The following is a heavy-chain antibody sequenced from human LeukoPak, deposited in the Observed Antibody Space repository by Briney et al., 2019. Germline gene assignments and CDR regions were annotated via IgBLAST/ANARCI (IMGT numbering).Heavy chain of an antibody. D-gene: IGHD2-15*01. CDR2: MNPNSGDT. J-gene: IGHJ4*02. CDR3: ARDGFYCSGGSCYLDY. Sequence: ASVKVSCKASGYTFSSYEIIWARQATGQGLEWMGWMNPNSGDTDYAQKFQGRVTMTRNISISTAYMELSSLRSEDTAVYYCARDGFYCSGGSCYLDYWGQGTLVTVSS. V-gene: IGHV1-8*01. CDR1: GYTFSSYE.